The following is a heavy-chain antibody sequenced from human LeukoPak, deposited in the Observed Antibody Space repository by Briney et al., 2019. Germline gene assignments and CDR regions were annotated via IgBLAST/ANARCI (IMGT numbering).Heavy chain of an antibody. V-gene: IGHV3-53*01. Sequence: GGSLRLSCAASGFTVSSNYMNWVRQAPGKGLEWVSVIYSGGHTYYADSVKGRFTISRDNSKNTLYLQMNSLRAEDKAVYYCAKAINAGYFDFWGQGTLGTVSS. D-gene: IGHD6-13*01. CDR1: GFTVSSNY. J-gene: IGHJ4*02. CDR3: AKAINAGYFDF. CDR2: IYSGGHT.